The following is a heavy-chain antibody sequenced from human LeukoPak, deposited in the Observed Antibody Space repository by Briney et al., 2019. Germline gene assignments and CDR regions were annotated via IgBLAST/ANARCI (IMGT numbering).Heavy chain of an antibody. V-gene: IGHV3-74*01. Sequence: GGSLRLSCVGSGFSFNNYWMHWVRQVPGKGLVWVSRINSDGNMINYADSVRGRFTISRDNAKNSLYLQMNSLRAEDTAVYYCARWEARDTWVYDYWGQGTLVTVSS. CDR1: GFSFNNYW. CDR3: ARWEARDTWVYDY. J-gene: IGHJ4*02. CDR2: INSDGNMI. D-gene: IGHD1-26*01.